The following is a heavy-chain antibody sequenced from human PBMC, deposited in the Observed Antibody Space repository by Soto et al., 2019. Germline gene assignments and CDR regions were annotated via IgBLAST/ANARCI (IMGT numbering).Heavy chain of an antibody. CDR2: IYHSGST. Sequence: QVQLQESGPGLVKPSGTLSLTCAVSGGSISSSNWWSWVRQPPGKGLEWIGEIYHSGSTNYNPSLKSRVTISVDRSKNQFSLKLRYVTAADTAVYYCARGSGGLAAAGTFDYWGQGTLATVSS. V-gene: IGHV4-4*02. CDR1: GGSISSSNW. D-gene: IGHD6-13*01. CDR3: ARGSGGLAAAGTFDY. J-gene: IGHJ4*02.